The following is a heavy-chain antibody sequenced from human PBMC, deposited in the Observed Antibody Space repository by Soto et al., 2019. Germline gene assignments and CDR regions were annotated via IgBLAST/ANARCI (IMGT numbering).Heavy chain of an antibody. Sequence: LRLSCAASGFTFSSYSMNWVRQPPGKGLEWIGYIYYSGSTYYNPSLKSRVTISVDTSKNQFSLKLSSVTAADTAVYYCAREQYCGGDCPASYYYGMDVWGQGTTVTVSS. CDR2: IYYSGST. D-gene: IGHD2-21*02. CDR1: GFTFSSYS. CDR3: AREQYCGGDCPASYYYGMDV. V-gene: IGHV4-30-4*08. J-gene: IGHJ6*02.